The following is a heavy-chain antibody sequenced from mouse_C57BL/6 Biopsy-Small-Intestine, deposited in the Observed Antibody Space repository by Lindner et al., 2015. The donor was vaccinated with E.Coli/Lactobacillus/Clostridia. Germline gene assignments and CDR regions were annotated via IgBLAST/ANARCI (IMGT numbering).Heavy chain of an antibody. V-gene: IGHV7-1*01. CDR2: SRNKANDYTT. Sequence: LQESGGGLVQSGRSLRLSCATSGFTFSDFYMEWVRQAPGRGLEWIAISRNKANDYTTDYSASVKGRFIVSRDTSQSILYLQMNALRAEDTAIYYCARANWAYFDYWGQGTTLTVSA. CDR3: ARANWAYFDY. J-gene: IGHJ2*01. D-gene: IGHD4-1*02. CDR1: GFTFSDFY.